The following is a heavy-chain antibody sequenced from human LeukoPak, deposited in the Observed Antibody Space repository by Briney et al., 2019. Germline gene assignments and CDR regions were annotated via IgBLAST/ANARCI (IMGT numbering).Heavy chain of an antibody. CDR2: ISAYNGNT. Sequence: GASVKVSCKVSGYTLTELSMHWVRQAPGKGLEWMGWISAYNGNTNYAQKLQGRVTMTTDTSTSTAYMELRSLRSDDTAVYYCARDLGTFHQSRCFQHWGQGTLVTVSS. J-gene: IGHJ1*01. CDR3: ARDLGTFHQSRCFQH. CDR1: GYTLTELS. V-gene: IGHV1-18*01. D-gene: IGHD2-2*01.